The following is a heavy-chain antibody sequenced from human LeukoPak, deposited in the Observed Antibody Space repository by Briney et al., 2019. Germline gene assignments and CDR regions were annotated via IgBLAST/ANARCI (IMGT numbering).Heavy chain of an antibody. CDR3: ARLREPHSSWFDP. V-gene: IGHV4-59*01. CDR1: GGSISSYY. J-gene: IGHJ5*02. D-gene: IGHD3-3*01. Sequence: SETLSLTCTVSGGSISSYYWSWIRQPPGKGLEWIGYIYYSGSTNYNPSLKSRVTISVDTSKNQFSLKLSSVTAADTAVYYCARLREPHSSWFDPWGQGTLVTVSS. CDR2: IYYSGST.